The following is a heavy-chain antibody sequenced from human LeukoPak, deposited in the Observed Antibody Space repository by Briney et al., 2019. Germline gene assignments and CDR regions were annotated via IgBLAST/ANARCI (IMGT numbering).Heavy chain of an antibody. CDR3: AKEAVGPYAFDI. CDR2: ISGSGAST. J-gene: IGHJ3*02. Sequence: GGSLRLSCAASGFTFSSYAMSWVRQAPGKGLEWVSGISGSGASTYYADSVKGRFTISRDNSKSTLYLQMNSLRAEDTAVYYCAKEAVGPYAFDIWGQGTMVTVSS. CDR1: GFTFSSYA. D-gene: IGHD6-19*01. V-gene: IGHV3-23*01.